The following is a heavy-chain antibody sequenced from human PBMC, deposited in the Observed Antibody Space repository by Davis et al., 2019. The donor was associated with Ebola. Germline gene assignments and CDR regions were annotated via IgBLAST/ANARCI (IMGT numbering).Heavy chain of an antibody. V-gene: IGHV1-2*02. D-gene: IGHD3-22*01. CDR1: GYTFTGHF. CDR2: INPNSGGT. J-gene: IGHJ4*02. CDR3: ARDQFQFSRGSSAKGGADY. Sequence: ASVKVSCKASGYTFTGHFIHWVRQAPGQGLEWMGWINPNSGGTNYGEKFRGRVTLSRDTSFSTAYMELSGLRSDDTAFYYCARDQFQFSRGSSAKGGADYWGQGTLVTVSS.